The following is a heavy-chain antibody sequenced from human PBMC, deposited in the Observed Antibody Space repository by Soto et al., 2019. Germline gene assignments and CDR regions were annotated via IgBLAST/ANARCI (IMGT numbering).Heavy chain of an antibody. V-gene: IGHV4-59*01. Sequence: SETLSLSCTVAGGSISSYYWSWIRQPPGKGLEWIGYIYYSGSTNYNPSLKSRVTISVDTSKNQFSLYLQMNSLRAEDTALYYCAKEIVGAPGWFDPWGQGTLVTVSS. CDR1: GGSISSYY. CDR3: AKEIVGAPGWFDP. CDR2: IYYSGST. J-gene: IGHJ5*02. D-gene: IGHD1-26*01.